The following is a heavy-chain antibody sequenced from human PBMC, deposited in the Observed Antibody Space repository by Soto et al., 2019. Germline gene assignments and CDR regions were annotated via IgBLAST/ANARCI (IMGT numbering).Heavy chain of an antibody. CDR1: GFTLSSYS. Sequence: PXGSLKLSCATAGFTLSSYSMNWVRQAPGRGLEWVSSISSSSRYIYYADSVRGRFTISRDNAKNSLYLQINSLRAEDTAVYYCARDRLVAATSAPPYCYYGMDVWGQGTTVTVSS. CDR2: ISSSSRYI. D-gene: IGHD2-15*01. V-gene: IGHV3-21*01. J-gene: IGHJ6*02. CDR3: ARDRLVAATSAPPYCYYGMDV.